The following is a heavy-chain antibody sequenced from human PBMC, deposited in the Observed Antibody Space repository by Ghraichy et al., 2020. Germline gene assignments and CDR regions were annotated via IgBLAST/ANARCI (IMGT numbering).Heavy chain of an antibody. CDR1: GYTFTSYG. D-gene: IGHD3-3*01. V-gene: IGHV1-18*04. J-gene: IGHJ4*02. CDR2: ISSYNGNT. Sequence: ASVKVSCKASGYTFTSYGISWVRQAPGQGLEWMGWISSYNGNTNYAQKLQGRVTMTTDTSTSTAYMELRSLRSDDTAVYYCARAQTYYDFWSGYYELDDWEQGTVLTVYS. CDR3: ARAQTYYDFWSGYYELDD.